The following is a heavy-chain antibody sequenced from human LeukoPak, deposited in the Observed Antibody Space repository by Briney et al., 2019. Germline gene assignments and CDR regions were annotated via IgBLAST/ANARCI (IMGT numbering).Heavy chain of an antibody. CDR1: GGTFSSYA. J-gene: IGHJ6*02. V-gene: IGHV1-69*04. CDR2: IIPILGIA. CDR3: ARDNPDCSSTSCYLYYYYGMDV. Sequence: SVKVSCKASGGTFSSYAISWVRQAPGQGLEWMGRIIPILGIANYAQKFQGRVTITADKSTSTAYMELSSLRSEDTAVYYCARDNPDCSSTSCYLYYYYGMDVWGQGTTVTVSS. D-gene: IGHD2-2*01.